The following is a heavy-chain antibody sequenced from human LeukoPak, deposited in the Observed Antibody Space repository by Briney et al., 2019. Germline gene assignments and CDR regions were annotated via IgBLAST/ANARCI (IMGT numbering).Heavy chain of an antibody. V-gene: IGHV3-48*01. Sequence: GGPLRLSCAASGFTFSSYSMNWVRQAPGKGLEWVSYISSSSSTVYYADSVKGRFTISRDNSKNTPYLQMNSLRAEDTAVYYCAKARSLDAFDIWGQGTMVTVSS. J-gene: IGHJ3*02. CDR3: AKARSLDAFDI. CDR2: ISSSSSTV. CDR1: GFTFSSYS.